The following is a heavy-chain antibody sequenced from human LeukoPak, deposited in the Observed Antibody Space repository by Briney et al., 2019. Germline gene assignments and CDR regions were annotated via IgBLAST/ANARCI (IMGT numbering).Heavy chain of an antibody. V-gene: IGHV3-30*02. CDR1: GFSFSSYG. Sequence: HSGGSLRLSCAASGFSFSSYGMHWVRQAPGKGLEWVAVIWYDGSKKYYADSVKGRFTISRDNSKNTLYLQMNSLRAEDTAVYYCAILGIAAASAIDYWGQGTLVTVSS. CDR3: AILGIAAASAIDY. J-gene: IGHJ4*02. CDR2: IWYDGSKK. D-gene: IGHD6-13*01.